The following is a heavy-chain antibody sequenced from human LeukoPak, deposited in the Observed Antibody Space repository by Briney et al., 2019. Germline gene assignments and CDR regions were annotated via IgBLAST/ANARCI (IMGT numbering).Heavy chain of an antibody. Sequence: GGSLRLSCAASGFTFNSYAMSWVRQAPGKGLAWVSTVSSGGGTKYADSVKGRFTISRDNSKNTLSLQMNSLRVEDTAVYYCARVGDKWFGEEYFDYWGQGTLVTVSS. CDR2: VSSGGGT. V-gene: IGHV3-53*01. CDR3: ARVGDKWFGEEYFDY. CDR1: GFTFNSYA. J-gene: IGHJ4*02. D-gene: IGHD3-10*01.